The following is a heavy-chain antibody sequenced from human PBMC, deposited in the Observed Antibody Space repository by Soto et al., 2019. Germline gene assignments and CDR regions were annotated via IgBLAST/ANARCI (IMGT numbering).Heavy chain of an antibody. V-gene: IGHV1-18*01. Sequence: QVQLVQSGAEVKKPGASVKVSCKASGYTFTSYGISWVRQAPGQGLEWMGWISAYNGNTNYAQKLQGRVTMTTDTSTSTAYMELRSLRSDDTAVYYCAGDGQFAYCSSTSCYGTFDYWGQGTLVTVSS. D-gene: IGHD2-2*01. CDR1: GYTFTSYG. J-gene: IGHJ4*02. CDR3: AGDGQFAYCSSTSCYGTFDY. CDR2: ISAYNGNT.